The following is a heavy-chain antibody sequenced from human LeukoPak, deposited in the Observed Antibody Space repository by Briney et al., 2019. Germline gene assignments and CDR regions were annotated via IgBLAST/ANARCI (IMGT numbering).Heavy chain of an antibody. J-gene: IGHJ5*02. Sequence: GRSLRLSCAASGFNFSSYGMHWVRQAPGKGLEWVTSIWFDGSNIHYADSVKGRFTVSRDNSKNTLYLQMNSLRAEDTAVYYCAKLSSGYCSRSSCLNWFDPWGQGTLVTVSS. D-gene: IGHD2-2*01. CDR2: IWFDGSNI. V-gene: IGHV3-33*06. CDR1: GFNFSSYG. CDR3: AKLSSGYCSRSSCLNWFDP.